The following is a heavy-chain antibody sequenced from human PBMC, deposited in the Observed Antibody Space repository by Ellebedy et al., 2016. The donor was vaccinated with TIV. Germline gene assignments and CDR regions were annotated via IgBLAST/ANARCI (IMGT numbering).Heavy chain of an antibody. J-gene: IGHJ6*02. V-gene: IGHV5-10-1*01. D-gene: IGHD1-26*01. CDR3: ARLGGATSYYGTDV. Sequence: GESLKISXKGSGYSFTSYWIGWVRQMPGKGLEWMGRIDPSDSYTNYSPSFQGHVTISADKSISTAYLQWSSLKASDTAMYYCARLGGATSYYGTDVWGQGTTVTVSS. CDR2: IDPSDSYT. CDR1: GYSFTSYW.